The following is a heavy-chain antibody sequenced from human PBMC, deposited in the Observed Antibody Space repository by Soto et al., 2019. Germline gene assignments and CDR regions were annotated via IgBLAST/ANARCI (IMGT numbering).Heavy chain of an antibody. CDR3: ARVLVPVKQLVRAHYYYGMDV. CDR1: GGTFSSYA. Sequence: ASVKVSCKASGGTFSSYAISWVRQAPGQGLEWMGGIIPIFGTANYAQKFQGRVTITADESTSTAYMELSSLRSEDTAVYYCARVLVPVKQLVRAHYYYGMDVWGQGTTVTVSS. V-gene: IGHV1-69*13. D-gene: IGHD6-6*01. J-gene: IGHJ6*02. CDR2: IIPIFGTA.